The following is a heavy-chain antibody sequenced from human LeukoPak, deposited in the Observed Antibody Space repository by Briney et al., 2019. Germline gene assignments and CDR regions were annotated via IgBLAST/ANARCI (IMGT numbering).Heavy chain of an antibody. CDR3: ATLRGYSYGYFDY. D-gene: IGHD5-18*01. CDR1: GFTASSNY. J-gene: IGHJ4*02. V-gene: IGHV3-53*01. Sequence: GGSLRLSCAASGFTASSNYMSWVRQAPGKGLEWVSVIYSGGSTYYADSVKGRFTISRDNSKNTLYLQMNSLRAEDTAVYYCATLRGYSYGYFDYWGQGTLVTVSS. CDR2: IYSGGST.